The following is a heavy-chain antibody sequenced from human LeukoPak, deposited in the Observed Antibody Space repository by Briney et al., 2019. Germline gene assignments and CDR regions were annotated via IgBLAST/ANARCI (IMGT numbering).Heavy chain of an antibody. CDR1: GFTFSSYA. Sequence: GSLRLSCAASGFTFSSYAMSWVRQAPGKGLEWVSAISGSGGSTYYADSVKGRFTISRDNSKNTLYLQMSSLRAEDTAVYYCAKRTLYDILTGYYYGMDVWGQGTTVTVSS. D-gene: IGHD3-9*01. CDR2: ISGSGGST. CDR3: AKRTLYDILTGYYYGMDV. V-gene: IGHV3-23*01. J-gene: IGHJ6*02.